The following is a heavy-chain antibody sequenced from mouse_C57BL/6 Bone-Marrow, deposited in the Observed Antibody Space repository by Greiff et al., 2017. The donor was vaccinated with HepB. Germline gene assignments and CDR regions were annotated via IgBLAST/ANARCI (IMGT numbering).Heavy chain of an antibody. CDR2: IYPGDGDT. CDR3: ARRGTRGFDY. V-gene: IGHV1-82*01. D-gene: IGHD3-3*01. CDR1: GYAFSSSW. J-gene: IGHJ2*01. Sequence: VQLQQSGPELVKPGASVKISCKASGYAFSSSWMNWVKQRPGKGLEWIGRIYPGDGDTNYNGKFKGKATLTADKSSSTAYMQLSSLTSEDSAVYFCARRGTRGFDYWGQGTTLTVSS.